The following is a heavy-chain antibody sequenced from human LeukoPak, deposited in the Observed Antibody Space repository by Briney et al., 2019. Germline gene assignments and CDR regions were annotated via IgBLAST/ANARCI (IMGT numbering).Heavy chain of an antibody. Sequence: GGSLRLSCAASGFTFSSYWMNWVRQAPGKGLEWVANIKQDGSEKYYVESVKGRFTISRDNAKNSLYLQMNSLRVDDTAVYYCARDPSLGRDLAHCGSDCYLFNWGQGTLVTVSS. CDR2: IKQDGSEK. J-gene: IGHJ4*02. D-gene: IGHD2-21*02. CDR1: GFTFSSYW. V-gene: IGHV3-7*01. CDR3: ARDPSLGRDLAHCGSDCYLFN.